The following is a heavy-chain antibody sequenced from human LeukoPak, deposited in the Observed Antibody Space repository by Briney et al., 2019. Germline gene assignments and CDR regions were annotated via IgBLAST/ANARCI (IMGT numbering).Heavy chain of an antibody. J-gene: IGHJ5*02. Sequence: SETLSLTCTVSGGSISSGGYYWSWIRQHPGKGLEWIGYIYYSGSTYYNPSLKSRVTISVDTSKNQFSLKLSSVTAADTAVYYCARAHGIVGNNWFDPWGQGTLVTVSS. CDR1: GGSISSGGYY. V-gene: IGHV4-31*03. CDR3: ARAHGIVGNNWFDP. CDR2: IYYSGST. D-gene: IGHD2-15*01.